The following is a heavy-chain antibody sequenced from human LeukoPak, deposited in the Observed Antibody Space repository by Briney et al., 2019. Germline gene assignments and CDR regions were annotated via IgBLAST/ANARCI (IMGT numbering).Heavy chain of an antibody. Sequence: SVKVSCKASGGTFSSYAISWVRQAPGQGLEWMGGIIPIFGTANYAQKFLGRVTITTDESTSTAYMELSSLRSEDTAVYYCARSPVEMATIRYYFDYWGQGTLVTVSS. V-gene: IGHV1-69*05. CDR2: IIPIFGTA. CDR1: GGTFSSYA. J-gene: IGHJ4*02. D-gene: IGHD5-24*01. CDR3: ARSPVEMATIRYYFDY.